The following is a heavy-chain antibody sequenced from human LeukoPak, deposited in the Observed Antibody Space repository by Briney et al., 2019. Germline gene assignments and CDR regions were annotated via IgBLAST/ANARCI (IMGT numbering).Heavy chain of an antibody. V-gene: IGHV3-30*02. CDR2: IRYDGSNK. D-gene: IGHD6-13*01. CDR1: GFTFSSYG. CDR3: AKVGTYSSSWYFAY. Sequence: GGSLRLSCAASGFTFSSYGMHWVRQAPGKGLEWVAFIRYDGSNKYYADSVKGRFTISRDNSKNTLYLQMNSLRAEDTAVYYCAKVGTYSSSWYFAYWGQGTLVTVSS. J-gene: IGHJ4*02.